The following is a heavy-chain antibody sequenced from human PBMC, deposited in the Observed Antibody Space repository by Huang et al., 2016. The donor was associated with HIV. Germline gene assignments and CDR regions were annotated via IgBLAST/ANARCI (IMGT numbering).Heavy chain of an antibody. J-gene: IGHJ4*02. CDR2: INSEGSST. CDR1: GFSVSSFG. Sequence: EVQLVESGGGLVQPGGSLRLSCAASGFSVSSFGMDGGRKGPGKGWVWVVSINSEGSSTSDADSVKGRFIISRDNAKNTLYLQMNSLRAEDTALYYCARDPRIQSWLNYFDSWGQGTLVSVSS. D-gene: IGHD3-22*01. CDR3: ARDPRIQSWLNYFDS. V-gene: IGHV3-74*01.